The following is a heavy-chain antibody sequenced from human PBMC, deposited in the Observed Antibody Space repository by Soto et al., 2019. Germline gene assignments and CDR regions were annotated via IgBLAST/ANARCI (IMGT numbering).Heavy chain of an antibody. J-gene: IGHJ4*02. CDR2: ISGSGGST. CDR1: GFTFNIYA. Sequence: GGSLRLSCAASGFTFNIYAMSWIRQAPGKGLEWVSAISGSGGSTYYADSVKGRFTISRDNSKNTLYLQMNSLRAEDTAVYYCAKENGYSSSWFEFDYWGQGTLVT. D-gene: IGHD6-13*01. CDR3: AKENGYSSSWFEFDY. V-gene: IGHV3-23*01.